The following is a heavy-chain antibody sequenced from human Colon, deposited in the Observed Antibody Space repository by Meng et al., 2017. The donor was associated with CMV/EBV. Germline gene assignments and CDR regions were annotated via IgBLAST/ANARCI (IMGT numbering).Heavy chain of an antibody. J-gene: IGHJ3*01. CDR2: ISSGQSYI. Sequence: GESLKISCAASGFTFSRYSMHWVRQAPGKGLEWVSSISSGQSYIYYADSVKGRFTVSRDNARNSLYLQMNSLRVDDTATYYCARDTFIRITPSGFLTEEGHDYVFDLWGQGTTVTVSS. CDR1: GFTFSRYS. CDR3: ARDTFIRITPSGFLTEEGHDYVFDL. V-gene: IGHV3-21*01. D-gene: IGHD3-3*01.